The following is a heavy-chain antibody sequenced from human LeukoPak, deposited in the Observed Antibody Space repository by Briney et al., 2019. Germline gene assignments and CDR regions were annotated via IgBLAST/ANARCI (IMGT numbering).Heavy chain of an antibody. J-gene: IGHJ4*02. CDR3: ATSYDTSGYSFDY. V-gene: IGHV5-51*01. CDR1: GYKFSNYW. Sequence: GESLKISCKGSGYKFSNYWIGWVRPMPGKGLEWMGIIYPGDSDTRHSPSFQGQVTISADKSINTAYLQWSSLRASDTAMYFCATSYDTSGYSFDYWGQGTLVTVSS. D-gene: IGHD3-22*01. CDR2: IYPGDSDT.